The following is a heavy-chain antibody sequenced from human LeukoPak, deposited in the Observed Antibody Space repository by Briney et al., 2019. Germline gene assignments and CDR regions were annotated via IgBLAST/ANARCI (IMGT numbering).Heavy chain of an antibody. D-gene: IGHD4-17*01. V-gene: IGHV4-34*12. CDR1: GGSFSGYY. CDR2: IIDSGNT. CDR3: ARRAYGDYGWYFDS. J-gene: IGHJ4*02. Sequence: PSETLSLTCAVYGGSFSGYYWSWIRQPPRKGLEWIGEIIDSGNTNYNPSLKSRVTITVDTTKNQFSLKLSSVTAADTAVYYCARRAYGDYGWYFDSWGQGTLVTLSS.